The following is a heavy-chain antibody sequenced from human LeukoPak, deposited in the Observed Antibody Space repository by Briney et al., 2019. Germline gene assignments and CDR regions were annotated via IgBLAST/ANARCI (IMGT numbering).Heavy chain of an antibody. J-gene: IGHJ4*02. CDR1: GGTFTSYA. Sequence: SVKVSCKASGGTFTSYAISWVRQAPGQGLEWMGGIIPIFGTANYAQKFQGRVTITTDESTSTAYMELSSLRSEDTAVYYCARGGRERFLEWLGDYWGQGTLVTVSS. D-gene: IGHD3-3*01. CDR3: ARGGRERFLEWLGDY. V-gene: IGHV1-69*05. CDR2: IIPIFGTA.